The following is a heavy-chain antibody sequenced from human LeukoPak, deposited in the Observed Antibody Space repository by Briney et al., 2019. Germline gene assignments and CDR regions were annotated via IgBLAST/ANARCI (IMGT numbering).Heavy chain of an antibody. D-gene: IGHD6-19*01. CDR3: ARENSGWYGY. Sequence: LSGGSLRLSCAASGFTFSSYAMHWVRQAPGKGLEWVAVISYDGSNKYYADSVKGRFTISRDNSKNTLYLQMNSLRAEDTAVYYCARENSGWYGYWGQGTLVTVSS. CDR2: ISYDGSNK. J-gene: IGHJ4*02. V-gene: IGHV3-30-3*01. CDR1: GFTFSSYA.